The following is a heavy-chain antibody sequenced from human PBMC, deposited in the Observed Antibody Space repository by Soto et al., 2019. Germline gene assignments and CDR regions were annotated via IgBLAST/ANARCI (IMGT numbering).Heavy chain of an antibody. CDR2: ISYDGSNK. CDR1: GFTFSSYA. J-gene: IGHJ4*02. D-gene: IGHD6-19*01. Sequence: GGSLRLSCAASGFTFSSYAMHWVRQAPGKGLEWVAVISYDGSNKYYADSVKGRFTISRDNSKNTLYLQMNSLRAEDTAVYYCARAVAGTVPDYWGQGTLVTVSS. CDR3: ARAVAGTVPDY. V-gene: IGHV3-30-3*01.